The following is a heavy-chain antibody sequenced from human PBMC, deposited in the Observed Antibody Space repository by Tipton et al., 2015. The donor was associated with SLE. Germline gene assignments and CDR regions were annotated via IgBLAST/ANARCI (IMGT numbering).Heavy chain of an antibody. Sequence: TLSLTCTVSGGSISSGSYYWSWIRQPAGKGLEWIGRIYTSGSTNYNPSLKSRVTISVDTSKNQFSLKLSSVTAADTAVYYCARAVRDGSGSYPLGGYYMDVWGKGTTVTVSS. CDR3: ARAVRDGSGSYPLGGYYMDV. CDR1: GGSISSGSYY. D-gene: IGHD3-10*01. V-gene: IGHV4-61*02. CDR2: IYTSGST. J-gene: IGHJ6*03.